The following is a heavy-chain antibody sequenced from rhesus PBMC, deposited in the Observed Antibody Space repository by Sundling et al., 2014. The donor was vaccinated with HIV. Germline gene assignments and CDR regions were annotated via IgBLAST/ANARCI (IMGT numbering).Heavy chain of an antibody. D-gene: IGHD2-2*01. CDR1: GGSISSNY. CDR3: ARHRGYCTSGSCYVLDCDV. CDR2: IYGGSTTT. V-gene: IGHV4-122*01. Sequence: QVQLQESGPGLVKPSETLSVTCAVSGGSISSNYWSWIRQAPGKGLEWIGYIYGGSTTTKYNPSLPSRVTISIDTSKKQFSLKLTSVTAADTAVYYCARHRGYCTSGSCYVLDCDVWGQGALVTVSS. J-gene: IGHJ1*01.